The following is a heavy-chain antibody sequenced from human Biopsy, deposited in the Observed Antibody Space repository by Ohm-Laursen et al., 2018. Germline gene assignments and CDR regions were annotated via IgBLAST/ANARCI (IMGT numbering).Heavy chain of an antibody. V-gene: IGHV1-2*02. CDR3: ARADPPLFYYGSGSSNWFDP. D-gene: IGHD3-10*01. J-gene: IGHJ5*02. CDR2: ITPNRGAK. Sequence: ASVKVSCKASGYSFTGYYIHWVRQAPGQGLEWVGGITPNRGAKKYAQKFQGRVTMTRNTSISTAYMELSSLRSEDKAVYFCARADPPLFYYGSGSSNWFDPWGQGTLVTVSS. CDR1: GYSFTGYY.